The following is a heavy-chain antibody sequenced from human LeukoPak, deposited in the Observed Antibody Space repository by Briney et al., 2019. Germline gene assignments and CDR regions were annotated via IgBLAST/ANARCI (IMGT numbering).Heavy chain of an antibody. D-gene: IGHD2-2*01. CDR1: GFTFSSYA. CDR2: ISGSGGST. J-gene: IGHJ4*02. V-gene: IGHV3-23*01. CDR3: ASQDIVVVPAAMGQTGYFDY. Sequence: GGSLRLSCAASGFTFSSYAMSWVRQAPGKGLEWVSAISGSGGSTYYADSVKGRFTISRDNSKNTLYLQMNSLRAEDTAVYYCASQDIVVVPAAMGQTGYFDYWGQGTLVTASS.